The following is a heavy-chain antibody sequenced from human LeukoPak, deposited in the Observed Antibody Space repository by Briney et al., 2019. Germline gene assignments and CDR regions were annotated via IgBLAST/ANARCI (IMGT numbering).Heavy chain of an antibody. Sequence: GGSLRLSCAASGFTFSSYAMSWVRQVPGKGLEWVSAISGSGGSTYYADSVKGRFTISRDNSKNTLYLQMNSLRAEDTAVYYCAKRGPYYYDSSGPDDAFDIWGQGTMVTVSS. J-gene: IGHJ3*02. CDR1: GFTFSSYA. CDR3: AKRGPYYYDSSGPDDAFDI. D-gene: IGHD3-22*01. CDR2: ISGSGGST. V-gene: IGHV3-23*01.